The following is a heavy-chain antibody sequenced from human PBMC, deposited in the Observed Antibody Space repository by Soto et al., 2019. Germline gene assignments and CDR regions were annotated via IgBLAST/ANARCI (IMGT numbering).Heavy chain of an antibody. Sequence: EVQLLESGGGLVQTVGSLRLSCAVSGFSFSTYGVTWVRQAPGKGLEWVSGVSGGSGVTHYADSVKGRFTITGDNSKHTVYLHMNSLRVEDTAVYYCAKWNGYGDYWGQGTLVTVSS. CDR1: GFSFSTYG. CDR2: VSGGSGVT. D-gene: IGHD1-1*01. V-gene: IGHV3-23*01. CDR3: AKWNGYGDY. J-gene: IGHJ4*02.